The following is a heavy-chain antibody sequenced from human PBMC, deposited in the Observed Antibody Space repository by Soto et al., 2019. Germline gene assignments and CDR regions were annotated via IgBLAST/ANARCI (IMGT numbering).Heavy chain of an antibody. CDR1: GFTFSIYG. D-gene: IGHD6-19*01. J-gene: IGHJ6*02. V-gene: IGHV3-30*18. CDR2: ISYDGSKE. Sequence: GGSLRLSCAASGFTFSIYGMQWVRQAPGKGLEWVAVISYDGSKEYYGDSVKGRFTISRDKSKNTLYLQMNSLRSEDTAVYYCSKVTDSSGLYPYYDGIDVWGQGTTVTVSS. CDR3: SKVTDSSGLYPYYDGIDV.